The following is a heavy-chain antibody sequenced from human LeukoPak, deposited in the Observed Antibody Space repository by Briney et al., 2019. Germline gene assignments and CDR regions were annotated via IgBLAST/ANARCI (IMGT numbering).Heavy chain of an antibody. Sequence: PSETLSLTCAVYGGSFSGYYWSWIRQPPGKGLEWIGEINHSGSTNYNPSLKSRVTISVDTSKNQFSLKLSSVTAADTAVYYCARVRNASSGYYYLDYWGQGTLVTVSS. CDR2: INHSGST. J-gene: IGHJ4*02. CDR3: ARVRNASSGYYYLDY. CDR1: GGSFSGYY. D-gene: IGHD3-22*01. V-gene: IGHV4-34*01.